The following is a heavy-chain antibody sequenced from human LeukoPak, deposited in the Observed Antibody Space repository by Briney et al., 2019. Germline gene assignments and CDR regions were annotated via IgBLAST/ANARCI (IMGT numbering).Heavy chain of an antibody. Sequence: SETLSLTCTVSGGSISSYYWSWIRQPPGKGLEWIGYIYYSGSTNYNPSLKSRVTISVDTSRNQFSLKLSSVTAADTAVYYCATSDYGVYYFDYWGQGTLVTVSS. CDR3: ATSDYGVYYFDY. CDR1: GGSISSYY. J-gene: IGHJ4*02. V-gene: IGHV4-59*08. D-gene: IGHD4-17*01. CDR2: IYYSGST.